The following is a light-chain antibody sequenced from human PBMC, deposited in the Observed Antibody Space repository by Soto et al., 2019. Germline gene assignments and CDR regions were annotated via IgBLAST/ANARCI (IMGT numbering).Light chain of an antibody. CDR3: SSYATSSTLEWV. J-gene: IGLJ3*02. CDR1: SSDVGDYNY. Sequence: QSALTQPASVSGSPGQSITISCTGASSDVGDYNYVSWYQHHTGKAPKLVIYDVSSRPSGVSGRFSGSKSGNTASLTISGLQAEDEADYYGSSYATSSTLEWVFGGGTKLTVL. CDR2: DVS. V-gene: IGLV2-14*03.